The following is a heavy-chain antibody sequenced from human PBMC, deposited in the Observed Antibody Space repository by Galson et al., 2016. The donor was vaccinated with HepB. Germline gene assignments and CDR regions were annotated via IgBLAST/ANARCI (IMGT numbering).Heavy chain of an antibody. J-gene: IGHJ5*02. CDR3: ARGRRVGHCSGTSCRNWFDP. CDR2: IDHSGST. Sequence: TCAVYGGSFSGYYWSWIRQPPGKGLEWIGEIDHSGSTNYNPSLKSRVTISADTSKNQVSLMVTSVTAADTAVYDCARGRRVGHCSGTSCRNWFDPWGQGALVTVSS. V-gene: IGHV4-34*01. D-gene: IGHD2-2*01. CDR1: GGSFSGYY.